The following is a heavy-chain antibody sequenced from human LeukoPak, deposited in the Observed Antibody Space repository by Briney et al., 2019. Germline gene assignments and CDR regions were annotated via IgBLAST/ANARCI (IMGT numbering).Heavy chain of an antibody. CDR1: GFTFSSYT. D-gene: IGHD5-18*01. Sequence: GGSLRLSCATSGFTFSSYTMNWVRQAPGKGLEWVSSISSGNNYIYYADSVKGRFTISRDNAKNSLSLQMNSLRAEDTAVYYCASQRGYSYGPPDYWGQGTLVTVSS. J-gene: IGHJ4*02. CDR2: ISSGNNYI. CDR3: ASQRGYSYGPPDY. V-gene: IGHV3-21*04.